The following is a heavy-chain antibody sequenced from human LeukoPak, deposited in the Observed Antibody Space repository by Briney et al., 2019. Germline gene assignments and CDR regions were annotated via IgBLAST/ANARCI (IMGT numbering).Heavy chain of an antibody. D-gene: IGHD3-22*01. CDR2: INVNSGGT. J-gene: IGHJ3*02. V-gene: IGHV1-2*02. Sequence: ASVKVSCKASGYTFTSYDINWVRQATGQGLEWMGWINVNSGGTNYAQKFYARVTMTRDTSISTAYMELSSLRSDDTAVYYCARAHHFYYDNSGYYYDAFDIWGQGTMVTVSS. CDR1: GYTFTSYD. CDR3: ARAHHFYYDNSGYYYDAFDI.